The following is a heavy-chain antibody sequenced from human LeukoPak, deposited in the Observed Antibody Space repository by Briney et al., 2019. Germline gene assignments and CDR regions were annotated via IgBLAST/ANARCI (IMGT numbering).Heavy chain of an antibody. Sequence: GGSLRLSCAASGFTFSSYNMNWVRQAPGKGLDWVSYISSGGSTIYYADSVKGRFTISRDNAKNSLYLQMNSLRAEDTAVYYCGRLWFGELYLPFDYWGQGTLVTVSS. CDR1: GFTFSSYN. J-gene: IGHJ4*02. CDR3: GRLWFGELYLPFDY. CDR2: ISSGGSTI. D-gene: IGHD3-10*01. V-gene: IGHV3-48*04.